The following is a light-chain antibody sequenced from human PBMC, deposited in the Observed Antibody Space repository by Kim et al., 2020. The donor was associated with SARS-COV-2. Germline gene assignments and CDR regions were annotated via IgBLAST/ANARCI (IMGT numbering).Light chain of an antibody. CDR3: CSYAGTYSYV. J-gene: IGLJ1*01. Sequence: GQSVTISCTGTSRDVGGYNYVSWYQQHPGKAPSLLIYDVSQRPSGVPDRFSGSKSGNTASLTISGLQAEDEAHYYCCSYAGTYSYVFGTGTKVTVL. V-gene: IGLV2-11*03. CDR2: DVS. CDR1: SRDVGGYNY.